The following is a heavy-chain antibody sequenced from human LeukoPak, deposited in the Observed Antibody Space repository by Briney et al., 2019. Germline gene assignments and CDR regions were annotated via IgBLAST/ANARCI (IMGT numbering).Heavy chain of an antibody. CDR2: MNPNSGNT. CDR3: ARAIYYDSSGYYYYFDY. CDR1: GYTFTSYD. J-gene: IGHJ4*02. D-gene: IGHD3-22*01. Sequence: ASVKVSCKASGYTFTSYDINWVRLATGQGLEWMGWMNPNSGNTGYAQKFQGRVTMTRNTSISTAYMELSSLRSEDTAVYYCARAIYYDSSGYYYYFDYWGQGTLVTVSS. V-gene: IGHV1-8*01.